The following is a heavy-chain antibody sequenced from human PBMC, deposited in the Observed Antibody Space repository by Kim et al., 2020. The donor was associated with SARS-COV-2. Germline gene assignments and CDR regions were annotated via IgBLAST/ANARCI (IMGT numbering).Heavy chain of an antibody. V-gene: IGHV4-31*02. CDR3: AREVPTLRATDY. Sequence: YYNPPLKSRVTISVDTSKNQFSLKLSSVTAADTAVYYCAREVPTLRATDYWGQGTLVTVSS. D-gene: IGHD4-17*01. J-gene: IGHJ4*02.